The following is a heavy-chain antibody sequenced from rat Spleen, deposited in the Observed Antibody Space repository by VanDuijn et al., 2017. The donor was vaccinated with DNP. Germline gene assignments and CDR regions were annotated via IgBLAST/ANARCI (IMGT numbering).Heavy chain of an antibody. J-gene: IGHJ2*01. V-gene: IGHV5S10*01. CDR2: IIYDGSRT. Sequence: EVQLVESGGGLVQPGNSLKLSCAASGFTFSDYAMAWVRQSPKKGLEWVATIIYDGSRTYYRDSVKGRFTISRDTAKSTLYLQMDSLRSEDTATYFCAREITGMTLDYWGQGVMVTVSS. CDR3: AREITGMTLDY. D-gene: IGHD1-7*01. CDR1: GFTFSDYA.